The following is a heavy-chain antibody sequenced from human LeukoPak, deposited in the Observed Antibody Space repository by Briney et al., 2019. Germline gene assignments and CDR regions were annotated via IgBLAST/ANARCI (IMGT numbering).Heavy chain of an antibody. V-gene: IGHV3-23*01. D-gene: IGHD4-23*01. CDR3: ARRLGENSGHFDH. CDR2: RRGNGENT. CDR1: GFILRDYA. J-gene: IGHJ4*02. Sequence: GGSLRLSCAASGFILRDYAMTWVRQAPGKELEWVSARRGNGENTYYADSVKGRFSISGDNSRNTLYLQMSALRAEDTAVYYCARRLGENSGHFDHWGQGALVTVYS.